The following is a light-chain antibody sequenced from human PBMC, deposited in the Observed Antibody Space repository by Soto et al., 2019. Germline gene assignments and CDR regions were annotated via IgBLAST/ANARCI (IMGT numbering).Light chain of an antibody. Sequence: DIQMTQSPSTLSASVGDRVTITCRASQSISSWLAWYQQKPGKAPKLLIYKAASLESGVPSRFSGCGSGKEFTLTISSMQPDDFATYYCQQYNSYPPWTFGQGTKVEIK. CDR2: KAA. V-gene: IGKV1-5*03. CDR3: QQYNSYPPWT. J-gene: IGKJ1*01. CDR1: QSISSW.